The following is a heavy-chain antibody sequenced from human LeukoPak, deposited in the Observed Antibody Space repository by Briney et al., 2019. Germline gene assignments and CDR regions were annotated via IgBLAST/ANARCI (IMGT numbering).Heavy chain of an antibody. D-gene: IGHD3-10*01. CDR1: GFTFSNYA. CDR2: ISGSGGST. CDR3: ARLSGPFDY. V-gene: IGHV3-23*01. J-gene: IGHJ4*02. Sequence: GGSLRLSCAASGFTFSNYAMSWVRQAPGKGLEWVSVISGSGGSTYYADSVKGRFTISRDNSKNTLYLQMNSLRAEDTAVYYCARLSGPFDYWGQGTLVTVSS.